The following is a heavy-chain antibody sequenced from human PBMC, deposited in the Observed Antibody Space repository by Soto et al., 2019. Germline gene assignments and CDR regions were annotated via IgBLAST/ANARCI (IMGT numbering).Heavy chain of an antibody. D-gene: IGHD3-9*01. J-gene: IGHJ4*02. CDR2: ITGSGVST. CDR1: GFTFSSYA. CDR3: AKHPSSYYMVTGYYPPYYFDD. Sequence: GGSLRLSCAASGFTFSSYAMSWVRQAPGKGLEWVSLITGSGVSTYYADSVKGRFTISRDNSKNTLYLQMNSLRAEDTAVYYCAKHPSSYYMVTGYYPPYYFDDWGQGTLVTVSS. V-gene: IGHV3-23*01.